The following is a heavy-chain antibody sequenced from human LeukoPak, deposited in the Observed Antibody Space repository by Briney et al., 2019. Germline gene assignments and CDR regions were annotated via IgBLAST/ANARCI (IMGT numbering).Heavy chain of an antibody. V-gene: IGHV4-59*01. CDR2: IYYSGST. D-gene: IGHD4-17*01. CDR1: GGSISSYY. J-gene: IGHJ4*02. CDR3: ARGHTAVTRHFDF. Sequence: SETLSLTCAVSGGSISSYYWSWIRQPPGKGLEWIGYIYYSGSTNYNPSLKSRVTISEDTSKNQFSLKLSSVTAADTAVYFCARGHTAVTRHFDFWGQGTLVTVSS.